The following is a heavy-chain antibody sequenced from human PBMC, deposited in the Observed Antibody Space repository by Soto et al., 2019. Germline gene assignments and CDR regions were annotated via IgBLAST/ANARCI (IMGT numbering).Heavy chain of an antibody. CDR3: ARRPMMAAAGLDY. D-gene: IGHD6-13*01. V-gene: IGHV5-51*01. CDR1: GYMFTSYC. Sequence: PGESLKISCKGSGYMFTSYCIGWVRQMPGKGLEWMWIIYPGDSDTRYSPSFQGQVTLSADKSISTDYLQWSSLKASDTAMYYCARRPMMAAAGLDYWGQGTLVTVSS. J-gene: IGHJ4*02. CDR2: IYPGDSDT.